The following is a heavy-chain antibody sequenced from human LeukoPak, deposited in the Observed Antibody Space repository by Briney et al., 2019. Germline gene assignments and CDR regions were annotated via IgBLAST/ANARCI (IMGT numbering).Heavy chain of an antibody. CDR1: GFTFSRYG. D-gene: IGHD2-21*02. CDR3: ARDVTASNYYYNGMDV. J-gene: IGHJ6*02. Sequence: GRSLRLSCAASGFTFSRYGMHWVRQAPAKGLEWVAVISYDGSNKYEDSVKGRFTMSRDNSKNTLYLQMNSLRAEDTAVYYCARDVTASNYYYNGMDVWGQGTTVTVSS. CDR2: ISYDGSNK. V-gene: IGHV3-30*03.